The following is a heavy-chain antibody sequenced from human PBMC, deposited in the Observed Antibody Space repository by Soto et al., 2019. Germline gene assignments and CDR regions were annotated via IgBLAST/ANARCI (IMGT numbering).Heavy chain of an antibody. CDR1: GGSIGLYY. V-gene: IGHV4-4*07. CDR3: ARDRDYGSGSTLGWDY. J-gene: IGHJ4*02. CDR2: IYYTGDT. D-gene: IGHD3-10*01. Sequence: QVQLQESGPGLVKSSETLSLTCTVSGGSIGLYYWHWIRQPAGKGLEWIGRIYYTGDTRYNPSLRGRLTMSVDTSKNPFSLERTSVSAADTAVYYCARDRDYGSGSTLGWDYWGRGTLVSVS.